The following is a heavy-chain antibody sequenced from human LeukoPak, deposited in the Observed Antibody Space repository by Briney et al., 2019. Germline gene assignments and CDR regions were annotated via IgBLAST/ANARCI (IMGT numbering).Heavy chain of an antibody. CDR2: INHSGGT. J-gene: IGHJ4*02. Sequence: SETLSLTCAVYGGSFSGYYWSWIRQPPGKGLEWIGEINHSGGTNYNPSLKSRVTISVDTSKNQFSLKLSSVTAADTAVYYCAREVPTNFDYWGQGTLVTVSS. CDR3: AREVPTNFDY. V-gene: IGHV4-34*01. D-gene: IGHD1-1*01. CDR1: GGSFSGYY.